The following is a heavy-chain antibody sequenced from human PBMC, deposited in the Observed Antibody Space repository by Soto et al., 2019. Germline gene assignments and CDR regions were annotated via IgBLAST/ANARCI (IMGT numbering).Heavy chain of an antibody. J-gene: IGHJ1*01. D-gene: IGHD3-3*01. V-gene: IGHV4-30-2*01. CDR1: GRPISSGGYS. CDR2: IYHSGST. Sequence: TLSPTCAVSGRPISSGGYSWSWIRQPPGKGLEWIGYIYHSGSTYYNPSLKSRVTISVDRSKNQFSLKLSSVTAADSALYYCARGGDGPYHFWSRYYSGWGQGTLIAAPQ. CDR3: ARGGDGPYHFWSRYYSG.